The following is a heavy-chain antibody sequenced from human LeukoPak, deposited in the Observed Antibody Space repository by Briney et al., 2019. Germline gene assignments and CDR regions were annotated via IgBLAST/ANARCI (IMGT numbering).Heavy chain of an antibody. CDR3: ARAPGLRNAFDI. V-gene: IGHV3-30*04. D-gene: IGHD1-14*01. CDR1: GFNFSSYA. Sequence: GSLRLPFSASGFNFSSYAMDWVRQAPGKGLQWVAVISYDGTNKYYADSVKGRFTISRDNSKNTLYLQMNSLRVEDTTVYYCARAPGLRNAFDIWGQGTMVTLSS. J-gene: IGHJ3*02. CDR2: ISYDGTNK.